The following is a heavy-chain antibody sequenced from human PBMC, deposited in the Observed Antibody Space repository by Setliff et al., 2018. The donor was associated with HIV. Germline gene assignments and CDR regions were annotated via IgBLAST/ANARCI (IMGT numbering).Heavy chain of an antibody. Sequence: AASVKVSCKASGGTFSSYAISWVRQAPGQGLEWMGGIIPIFGTANYAQKFQGRVTITADESTSTAYMELSSLRSEDTAVYYCARGSVVTRSRGYYYYMDVWGKGTTVTVSS. V-gene: IGHV1-69*13. CDR2: IIPIFGTA. J-gene: IGHJ6*03. D-gene: IGHD2-21*02. CDR1: GGTFSSYA. CDR3: ARGSVVTRSRGYYYYMDV.